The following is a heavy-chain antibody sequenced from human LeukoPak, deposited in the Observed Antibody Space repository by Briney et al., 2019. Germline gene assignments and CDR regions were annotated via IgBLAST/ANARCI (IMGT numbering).Heavy chain of an antibody. CDR3: ARGRSPREYYYGSGSYYNSGFDP. D-gene: IGHD3-10*01. CDR1: GGSISTSNYY. J-gene: IGHJ5*02. V-gene: IGHV4-39*07. CDR2: IFYSGST. Sequence: TSETLSLTCTVSGGSISTSNYYWGWIRQPPGKGLEWIGNIFYSGSTYYSPSLKSRVTISLDTSKNQFSLKLSSVTAADTAVYYCARGRSPREYYYGSGSYYNSGFDPWGQGTLVTVSS.